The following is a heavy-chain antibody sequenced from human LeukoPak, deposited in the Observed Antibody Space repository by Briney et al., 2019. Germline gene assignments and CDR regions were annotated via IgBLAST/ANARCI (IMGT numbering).Heavy chain of an antibody. D-gene: IGHD2-2*01. V-gene: IGHV4-59*01. J-gene: IGHJ5*02. Sequence: SETLSLTCTVSGASISSYYWSWIRQPPGKGLERIGYISYSGGSNYNPSLNYNPSLKSRVTISVDTSKNQFSLKLSSVTAADTAVYYCARGPPPGPYQGWFDPWGQGTLVTVSS. CDR1: GASISSYY. CDR3: ARGPPPGPYQGWFDP. CDR2: ISYSGGS.